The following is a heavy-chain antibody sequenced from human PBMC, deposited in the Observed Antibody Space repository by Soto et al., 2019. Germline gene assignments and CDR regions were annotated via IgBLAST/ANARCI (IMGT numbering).Heavy chain of an antibody. CDR2: IYYSGST. J-gene: IGHJ3*02. Sequence: SETLSLTCTVSGGSISSSSYYWGWIRQPPGKGLEWIGSIYYSGSTYYNPSLKSRVTISVDTSKNQFSLKLSSVTAADTAVYYCARRFLTYYYDSSGDDAFDIWGQGTMVTVSS. V-gene: IGHV4-39*01. CDR3: ARRFLTYYYDSSGDDAFDI. CDR1: GGSISSSSYY. D-gene: IGHD3-22*01.